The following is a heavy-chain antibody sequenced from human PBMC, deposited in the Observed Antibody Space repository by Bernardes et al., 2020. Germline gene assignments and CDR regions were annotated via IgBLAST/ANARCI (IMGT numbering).Heavy chain of an antibody. J-gene: IGHJ4*02. CDR1: GFTFSSYS. CDR2: ISSSSSSTI. Sequence: GGSLRLSCAASGFTFSSYSMNWVRQAPGKGLEWVSYISSSSSSTIYYADSVKGRFTISRDNAKNSLYLQMNSLRDEDTAVYYCARDRGYYYDSSGYDWGQGTLVTVSS. CDR3: ARDRGYYYDSSGYD. V-gene: IGHV3-48*02. D-gene: IGHD3-22*01.